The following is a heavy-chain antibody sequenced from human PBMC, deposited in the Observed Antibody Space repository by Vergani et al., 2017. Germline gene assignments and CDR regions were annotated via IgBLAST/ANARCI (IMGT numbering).Heavy chain of an antibody. Sequence: EVQLVESGGGLVQPGGSLRLSCAASGFTFSSFWMSWVRQAPGKGLEWVANIKQDGSEKYYVDSVKGRFTISRDNAKNSLYLQMNSLRAEDTAVYYCARDRITMVRWESDYWGQGTLVTVSS. CDR1: GFTFSSFW. CDR2: IKQDGSEK. J-gene: IGHJ4*02. D-gene: IGHD3-10*01. V-gene: IGHV3-7*01. CDR3: ARDRITMVRWESDY.